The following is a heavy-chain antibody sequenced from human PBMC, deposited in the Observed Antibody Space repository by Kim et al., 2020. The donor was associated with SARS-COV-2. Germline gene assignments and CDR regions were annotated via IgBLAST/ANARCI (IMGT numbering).Heavy chain of an antibody. V-gene: IGHV4-59*11. CDR2: IYYTGDA. CDR3: ASTDDERAFEY. D-gene: IGHD3-3*01. Sequence: PSETLSLTCAISGGSLSFHYWSWVRQPPGGRLEWIGYIYYTGDATYNPSLKSRVTISMDTSKKEFSLKLTSVTAADTAVYYCASTDDERAFEYWGQGILVTVSS. CDR1: GGSLSFHY. J-gene: IGHJ4*02.